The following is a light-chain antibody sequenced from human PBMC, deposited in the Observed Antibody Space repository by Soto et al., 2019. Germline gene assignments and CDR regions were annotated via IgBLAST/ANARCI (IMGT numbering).Light chain of an antibody. CDR2: EIN. J-gene: IGLJ1*01. V-gene: IGLV2-8*01. CDR3: SSFAGSNNFPYV. CDR1: SSDVGAYDY. Sequence: SALTQPPSASGSPGQSVTISCTGTSSDVGAYDYVSWYQQHPGKAPKLMIYEINKRPSGVPDRFSGSKSGNTASLTVSGLQAEDEADYYCSSFAGSNNFPYVFGTGTQLTVL.